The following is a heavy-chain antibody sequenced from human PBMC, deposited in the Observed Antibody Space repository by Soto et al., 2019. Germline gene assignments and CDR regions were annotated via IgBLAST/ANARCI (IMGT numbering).Heavy chain of an antibody. D-gene: IGHD4-17*01. Sequence: NPSETLSLTCTVSGGSVSGGSYYWNWIRQPPGKGLEWIGYIYFSGRTNYNPSLKSRVTISVDTSKNQFSLKLTSATAADTAVYYCSRDVDFGVDDVWGQRSSDTGSS. CDR3: SRDVDFGVDDV. CDR1: GGSVSGGSYY. CDR2: IYFSGRT. V-gene: IGHV4-61*01. J-gene: IGHJ6*02.